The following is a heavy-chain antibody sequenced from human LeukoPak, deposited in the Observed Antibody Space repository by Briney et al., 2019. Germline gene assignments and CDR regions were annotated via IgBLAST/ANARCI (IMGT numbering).Heavy chain of an antibody. CDR3: ARDGGSGAFDI. Sequence: SETLSLTCTVSGGSISSYYWSWIRQPAGKGLEWIGYIYYSGSTNYNPSLKSRVTISVDTSKNQFSLKLSSVTAADTAVYYCARDGGSGAFDIWGQGTMVTISS. CDR2: IYYSGST. J-gene: IGHJ3*02. V-gene: IGHV4-59*01. CDR1: GGSISSYY. D-gene: IGHD3-16*01.